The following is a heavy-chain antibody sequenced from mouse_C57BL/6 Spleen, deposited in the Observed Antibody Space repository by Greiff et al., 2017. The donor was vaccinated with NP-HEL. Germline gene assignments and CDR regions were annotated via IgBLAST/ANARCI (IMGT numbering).Heavy chain of an antibody. CDR2: IYPYNGVS. J-gene: IGHJ3*01. Sequence: EVHLVESGPELVKPGASVKISCKASGYSFTGYYMHWVKQSHGNILDWIGYIYPYNGVSSYNQKFKGKATLTVDKSSSTAYMELRSLTSEDAAVYYCARSGDYTWFAYWGQGTLVTVSA. D-gene: IGHD2-4*01. V-gene: IGHV1-31*01. CDR3: ARSGDYTWFAY. CDR1: GYSFTGYY.